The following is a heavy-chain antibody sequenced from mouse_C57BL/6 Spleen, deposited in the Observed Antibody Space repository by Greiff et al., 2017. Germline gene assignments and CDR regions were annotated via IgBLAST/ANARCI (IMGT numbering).Heavy chain of an antibody. Sequence: QVQLQQPGAELVKPGASVKMSCKASGYTFTSYWITWVKQRPGQGLEWIGELYPGSGSTNYNEKFKSKATLTVDTSSSTAYMQLSRLTSEDSAVYYCARERSYYYGSSHGYFDVWGTGTTVTVSS. CDR2: LYPGSGST. J-gene: IGHJ1*03. CDR1: GYTFTSYW. CDR3: ARERSYYYGSSHGYFDV. V-gene: IGHV1-55*01. D-gene: IGHD1-1*01.